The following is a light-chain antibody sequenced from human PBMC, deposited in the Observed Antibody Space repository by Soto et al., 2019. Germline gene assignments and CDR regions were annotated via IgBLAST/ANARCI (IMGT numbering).Light chain of an antibody. Sequence: QSALTQPPSASGSPGQSVTISCTGTSSVVGGYNYVSWYQQHPGKAPKLMISEVNKRPSGVPDRFSGSKSGNTASLTVSGLQAEDEADYYCCSYAGSNNLVFGGGTKLTAL. CDR3: CSYAGSNNLV. CDR2: EVN. J-gene: IGLJ2*01. V-gene: IGLV2-8*01. CDR1: SSVVGGYNY.